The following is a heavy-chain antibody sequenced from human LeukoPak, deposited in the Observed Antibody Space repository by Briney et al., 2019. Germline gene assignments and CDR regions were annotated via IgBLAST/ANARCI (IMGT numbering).Heavy chain of an antibody. CDR1: GVIFSQYT. J-gene: IGHJ4*02. CDR3: AKSDCGSDGCKLLNY. D-gene: IGHD2-21*01. V-gene: IGHV3-23*01. CDR2: INGSGDAT. Sequence: GGSLRLSCAVSGVIFSQYTMTWVRQAPGKGLEWVSSINGSGDATKYADSVMGRFTISRDNSKNTVSLQMNSMRAEDTAVYYCAKSDCGSDGCKLLNYWGQGTLVTVSS.